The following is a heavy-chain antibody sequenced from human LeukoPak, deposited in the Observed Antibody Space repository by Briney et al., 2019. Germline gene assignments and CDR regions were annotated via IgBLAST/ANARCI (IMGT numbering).Heavy chain of an antibody. J-gene: IGHJ5*02. V-gene: IGHV1-69*13. CDR3: ARGPGYSYGYYHWFDP. CDR2: IIPIFGTA. Sequence: SVKVSCKASGDSFNSDFMHWVRQAPGQGLEWMGGIIPIFGTANYAQKFQGRVTITADESTSTAYMELSSLRSEDAAVYYCARGPGYSYGYYHWFDPWGQGTLVTVSS. CDR1: GDSFNSDF. D-gene: IGHD5-18*01.